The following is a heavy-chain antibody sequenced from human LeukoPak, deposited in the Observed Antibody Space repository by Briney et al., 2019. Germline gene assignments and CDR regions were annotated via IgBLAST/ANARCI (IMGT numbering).Heavy chain of an antibody. CDR3: ARARYYGVDY. Sequence: KPSETLSLTCTVSGGSISSSSYYWGWIRQPPGKGLGWIGSIYYSGSTYYNPSLKSRVTISVDTSKNQFSLKVTSVTAADTAVYYCARARYYGVDYWGQGTLVTVSS. V-gene: IGHV4-39*01. J-gene: IGHJ4*02. CDR1: GGSISSSSYY. D-gene: IGHD3-10*01. CDR2: IYYSGST.